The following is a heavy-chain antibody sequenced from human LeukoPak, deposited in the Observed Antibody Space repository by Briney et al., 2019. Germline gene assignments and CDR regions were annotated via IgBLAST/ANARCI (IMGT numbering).Heavy chain of an antibody. Sequence: SSETLSLTCTVSGGSISSYYWSWIRQPPGKGLEWIGYIYYSGSTNYNPSLKSRVTISVDTSKNQFSLKLSSVTAADTAVYYCARRLQWLFTVFDYWGQGTLVTVSS. CDR1: GGSISSYY. CDR3: ARRLQWLFTVFDY. V-gene: IGHV4-59*12. CDR2: IYYSGST. D-gene: IGHD6-19*01. J-gene: IGHJ4*02.